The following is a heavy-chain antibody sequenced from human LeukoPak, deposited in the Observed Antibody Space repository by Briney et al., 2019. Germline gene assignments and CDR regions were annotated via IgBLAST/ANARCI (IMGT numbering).Heavy chain of an antibody. CDR2: ISWNSGSI. CDR3: ARDRRGFDY. J-gene: IGHJ4*02. D-gene: IGHD3-16*01. CDR1: GFTFDDYA. Sequence: GGSLRLSCAASGFTFDDYAMHWVRQAPGKGLEWVSGISWNSGSIGYADSVKGRFTISRDNSKNTLYLQMNSLRAEDTAVYYCARDRRGFDYWGQGTLVTVSS. V-gene: IGHV3-9*01.